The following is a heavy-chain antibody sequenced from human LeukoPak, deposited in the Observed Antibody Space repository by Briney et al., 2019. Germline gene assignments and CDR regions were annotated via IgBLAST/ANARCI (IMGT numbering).Heavy chain of an antibody. CDR1: GFIVSRYW. V-gene: IGHV3-7*01. CDR3: ARDLGVCSGGTCYSVYEY. J-gene: IGHJ4*02. Sequence: PGGSLRLSCAASGFIVSRYWMSWVRQAPGKGLEWVADIKEDGSEKHCVDSVKGRFTISRDNAENSLYLQMNSLRAEDTAIYYCARDLGVCSGGTCYSVYEYWGQGTLVTVSS. D-gene: IGHD2-15*01. CDR2: IKEDGSEK.